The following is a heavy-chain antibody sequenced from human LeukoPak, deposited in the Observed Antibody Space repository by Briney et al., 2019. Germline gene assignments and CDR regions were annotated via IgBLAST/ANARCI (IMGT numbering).Heavy chain of an antibody. CDR3: VKEGSTLYYFDS. J-gene: IGHJ4*02. V-gene: IGHV3-23*01. Sequence: GGTLRLSCAASGFTFSSFGMSWVRQAPGKGLEWVSAISSTGGTAYYADSVKGRFTISRDNSKNTLYLQMNSLRAEDTAVYYCVKEGSTLYYFDSWGQGTLVTVSS. CDR1: GFTFSSFG. CDR2: ISSTGGTA. D-gene: IGHD5/OR15-5a*01.